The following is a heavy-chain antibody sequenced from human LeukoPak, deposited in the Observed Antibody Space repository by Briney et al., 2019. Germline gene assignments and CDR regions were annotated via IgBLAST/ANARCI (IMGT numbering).Heavy chain of an antibody. D-gene: IGHD2-2*01. CDR2: ISSRSSYI. CDR3: ARATAAIGNHFDY. Sequence: PGGSLRLSCAASGFTFSGYSMNWVRQAPGKGLEWVSSISSRSSYIYYADSVKGRFTISRDNAKNSLYLQMNSLRAEDTAVCYCARATAAIGNHFDYWGQGTLVTVSS. V-gene: IGHV3-21*01. CDR1: GFTFSGYS. J-gene: IGHJ4*02.